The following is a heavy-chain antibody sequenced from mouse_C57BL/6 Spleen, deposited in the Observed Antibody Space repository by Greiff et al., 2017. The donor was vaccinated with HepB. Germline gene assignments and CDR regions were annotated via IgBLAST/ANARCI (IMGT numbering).Heavy chain of an antibody. CDR2: IYPYNGVS. J-gene: IGHJ3*01. CDR1: GYSFTGYY. D-gene: IGHD2-5*01. V-gene: IGHV1-31*01. Sequence: DVKLQESGPELVKPGASVKISCKASGYSFTGYYMHWVKQSHGNILDWIGYIYPYNGVSSYNQKFQGKATLTVDKSSSTAYMELRSLTSEDSAVYYCASSNYAAWFAYWGQGTLVTVSA. CDR3: ASSNYAAWFAY.